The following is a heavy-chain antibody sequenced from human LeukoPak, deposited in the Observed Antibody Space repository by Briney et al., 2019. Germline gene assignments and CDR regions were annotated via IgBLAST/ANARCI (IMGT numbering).Heavy chain of an antibody. Sequence: GGSLRLSCAASGFTFNSYAMHWVRQAPGKGLEWVAVISYDGSNKHYADSVKGRFTISRDNSKNTLYLQMNSLRAEDTAVYYCARDHYYDSSGYVDYWGQGTLVTVSS. J-gene: IGHJ4*02. CDR3: ARDHYYDSSGYVDY. CDR2: ISYDGSNK. D-gene: IGHD3-22*01. CDR1: GFTFNSYA. V-gene: IGHV3-30-3*01.